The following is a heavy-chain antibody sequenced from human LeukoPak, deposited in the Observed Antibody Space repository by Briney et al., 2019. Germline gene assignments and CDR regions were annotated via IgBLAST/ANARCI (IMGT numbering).Heavy chain of an antibody. Sequence: GASVKVSCKASGGTFSSYAISWVRQAPGRGLEWMGGIIPIFGTANYAQKFQGRVTITADESTSTAYMELSSLRSEDTAVYYCARGLGSYGNSLAFDIWGQGTMVTVSS. CDR2: IIPIFGTA. V-gene: IGHV1-69*13. J-gene: IGHJ3*02. CDR1: GGTFSSYA. CDR3: ARGLGSYGNSLAFDI. D-gene: IGHD3-16*01.